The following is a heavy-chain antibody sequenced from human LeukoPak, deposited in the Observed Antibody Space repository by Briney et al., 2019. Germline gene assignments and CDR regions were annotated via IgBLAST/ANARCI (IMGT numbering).Heavy chain of an antibody. Sequence: GGSLRLSCAASGFTVSSNYMSWVRQAPGKGLEWVANIKQDGSEKYHVDSVKGRFTISGDNAKNSLYLQMNSLRAEDTAVYYCARATYYYDSSGYLDAFDIWGQGTMVTVSS. CDR2: IKQDGSEK. CDR3: ARATYYYDSSGYLDAFDI. D-gene: IGHD3-22*01. V-gene: IGHV3-7*01. CDR1: GFTVSSNY. J-gene: IGHJ3*02.